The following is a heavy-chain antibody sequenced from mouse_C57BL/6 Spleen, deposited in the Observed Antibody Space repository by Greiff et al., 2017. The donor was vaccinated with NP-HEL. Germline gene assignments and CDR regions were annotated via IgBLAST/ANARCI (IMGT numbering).Heavy chain of an antibody. J-gene: IGHJ1*03. V-gene: IGHV1-55*01. D-gene: IGHD1-1*01. CDR3: ARATTVDWYFDV. CDR1: GYTFTSYW. Sequence: QVQLQQPGAELVKPGASVKMSCKASGYTFTSYWITWVKQRPGQGLEWIGDIYPGSGSTNYIEKFKSKATLTVDTSSSTAYMKLRSLTSEDAAVYYCARATTVDWYFDVGGTGTTVTVSS. CDR2: IYPGSGST.